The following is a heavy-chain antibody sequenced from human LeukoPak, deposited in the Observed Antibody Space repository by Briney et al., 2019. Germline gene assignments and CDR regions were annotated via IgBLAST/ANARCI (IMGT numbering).Heavy chain of an antibody. CDR2: ISGSGGST. D-gene: IGHD6-13*01. Sequence: HPGGSLRLTCAASGFTFSSYAMSWVRQAPGKGLEWVSSISGSGGSTYYADSVKGRFTISRDNSTNSLSMQMSSLRAEDTAVYDCAKDSSCCSLPVRWRRVRFFDYWGQGTLVTVSS. V-gene: IGHV3-23*01. CDR3: AKDSSCCSLPVRWRRVRFFDY. CDR1: GFTFSSYA. J-gene: IGHJ4*02.